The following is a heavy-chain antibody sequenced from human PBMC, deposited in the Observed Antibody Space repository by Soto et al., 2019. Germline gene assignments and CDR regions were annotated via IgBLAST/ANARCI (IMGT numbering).Heavy chain of an antibody. D-gene: IGHD6-13*01. V-gene: IGHV3-43D*03. CDR1: GFTFDDYA. Sequence: GGSLRLSCAASGFTFDDYAMHWVRQAPGKGLEWVSLISWDGGSTYYADSVKGRFTISRDNSKNSLYLQMNSLRAEDTALYYCAKDISIPGYSSSSNYYYGMDVWGQGTTVTVSS. CDR2: ISWDGGST. CDR3: AKDISIPGYSSSSNYYYGMDV. J-gene: IGHJ6*02.